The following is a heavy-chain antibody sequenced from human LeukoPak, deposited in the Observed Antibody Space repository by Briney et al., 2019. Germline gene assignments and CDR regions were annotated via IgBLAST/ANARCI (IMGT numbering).Heavy chain of an antibody. D-gene: IGHD6-6*01. V-gene: IGHV1-8*01. CDR3: ARWLVRGSRSSYFDY. CDR1: GYTFTNYD. CDR2: MNPNSGAT. Sequence: ASVKVSCXASGYTFTNYDFNWVRQANGQGLGWMAWMNPNSGATDYAQKFQGRVTMTRDTSINTAYMELSSLRSEDTAVYYCARWLVRGSRSSYFDYGGQGTLVTVSS. J-gene: IGHJ4*02.